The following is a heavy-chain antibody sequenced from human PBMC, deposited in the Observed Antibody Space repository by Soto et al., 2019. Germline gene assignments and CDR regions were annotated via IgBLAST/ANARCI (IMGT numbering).Heavy chain of an antibody. V-gene: IGHV1-2*02. D-gene: IGHD5-18*01. CDR1: GYTFTGYY. Sequence: ASVKVSCKASGYTFTGYYMHWVRQAPGQGLEWMGWINPSSGGTNYAQKFQGRVTMTRDTSISTAYMELSRLRSDDTAVYYCARDADTAMVYDYWGQGTLVTVSS. CDR3: ARDADTAMVYDY. J-gene: IGHJ4*02. CDR2: INPSSGGT.